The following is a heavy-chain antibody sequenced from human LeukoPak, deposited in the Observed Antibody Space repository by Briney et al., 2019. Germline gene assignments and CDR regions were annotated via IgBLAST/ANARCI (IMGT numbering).Heavy chain of an antibody. V-gene: IGHV3-23*01. D-gene: IGHD5-12*01. CDR2: ISGSGGST. J-gene: IGHJ4*02. CDR1: GFTFSSYA. Sequence: GGSLRLSCAASGFTFSSYAMSWVRQAPGEGLEWVSAISGSGGSTHYADSVKGRFTISRDNSKNTLYLQMNSLRAEDTAVYYCARDFGGYVAYFDYWGQGTLVTASS. CDR3: ARDFGGYVAYFDY.